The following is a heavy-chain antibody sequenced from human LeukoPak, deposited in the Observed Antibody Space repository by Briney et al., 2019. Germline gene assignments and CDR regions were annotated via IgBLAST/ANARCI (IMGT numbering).Heavy chain of an antibody. D-gene: IGHD3-3*01. Sequence: GGSLRLSCAASGFTFSSNAMNWVRQAPGKGLEWVSAISSRGGYTYYADSVKGRFTISRDNSKNTLYLQMNSLRAEDTAVYYCAKEMLPRSDYDFWSGHNWFDPWGQGTLVTVSS. CDR3: AKEMLPRSDYDFWSGHNWFDP. CDR2: ISSRGGYT. V-gene: IGHV3-23*01. CDR1: GFTFSSNA. J-gene: IGHJ5*02.